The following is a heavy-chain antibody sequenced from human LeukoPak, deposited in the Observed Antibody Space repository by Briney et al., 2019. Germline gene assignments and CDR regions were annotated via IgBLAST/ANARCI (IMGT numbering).Heavy chain of an antibody. D-gene: IGHD3-10*01. CDR3: ARHYGP. V-gene: IGHV4-59*08. J-gene: IGHJ5*02. Sequence: PSETLSLTCTVSGDSISSYYWSWIRQPPGKGLQWIGYVYNSGSTDYNPSLKSRVTISVDTSKNQFSLKLNSVTAADTAVYYCARHYGPWGQGTLVTVSS. CDR1: GDSISSYY. CDR2: VYNSGST.